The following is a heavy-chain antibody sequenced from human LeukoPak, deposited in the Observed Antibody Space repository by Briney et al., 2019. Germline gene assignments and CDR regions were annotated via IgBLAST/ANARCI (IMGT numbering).Heavy chain of an antibody. CDR1: GGSISSYY. CDR3: ARGEGYSSSPDYFDY. CDR2: IYYSGST. V-gene: IGHV4-59*01. J-gene: IGHJ4*02. D-gene: IGHD6-13*01. Sequence: PSETLSLTCTVSGGSISSYYWNWIRQPPGKGLEWIGYIYYSGSTNYNPSLKSRVTISVDTSKNQFSLKLSSVTAADTAVYYCARGEGYSSSPDYFDYWGQGTLVTVSS.